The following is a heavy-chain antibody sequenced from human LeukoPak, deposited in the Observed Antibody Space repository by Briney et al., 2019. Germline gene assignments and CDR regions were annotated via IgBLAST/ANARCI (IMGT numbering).Heavy chain of an antibody. V-gene: IGHV3-23*01. CDR3: AKGRGVRSEI. CDR2: MSGSSGST. Sequence: GGSLRLSCAASGFTFNSYAMSWVRQAPGKGLEWVSAMSGSSGSTYYADSVKGRFTISKDNAENTLYLQMNSLRAEDTAVYYCAKGRGVRSEIWGQGTMVTVSS. D-gene: IGHD4-17*01. CDR1: GFTFNSYA. J-gene: IGHJ3*02.